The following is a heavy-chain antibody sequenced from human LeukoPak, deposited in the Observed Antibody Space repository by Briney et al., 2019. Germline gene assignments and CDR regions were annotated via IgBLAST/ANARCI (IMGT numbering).Heavy chain of an antibody. CDR3: AREDYDFWSGYYLVDY. J-gene: IGHJ4*02. CDR2: IYYSGTI. CDR1: GASISSSSYW. D-gene: IGHD3-3*01. Sequence: SETLSLTCTVSGASISSSSYWWGWIRQSPGKGLEWIVSIYYSGTIYYNPSLKSRVTISVDTSKNQFSLKLSSVTAADTAVYYCAREDYDFWSGYYLVDYWGQGTLVTVSS. V-gene: IGHV4-39*07.